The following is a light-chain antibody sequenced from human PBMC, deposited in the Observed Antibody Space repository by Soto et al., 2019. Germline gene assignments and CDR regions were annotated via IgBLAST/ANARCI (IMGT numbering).Light chain of an antibody. CDR3: QQYYSYPLLT. Sequence: AIRMTQSPSSLSASTGDRVTITCRASQGISSYLAWYQQKPGKAPKLLIYAASTLQSGVPSRFSGSGSGTDFTLTISCLQSEDFATYYCQQYYSYPLLTFGGVTTVEIK. CDR2: AAS. V-gene: IGKV1-8*01. CDR1: QGISSY. J-gene: IGKJ4*01.